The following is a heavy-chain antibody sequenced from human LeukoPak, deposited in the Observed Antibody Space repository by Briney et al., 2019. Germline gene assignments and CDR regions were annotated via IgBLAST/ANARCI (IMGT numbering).Heavy chain of an antibody. D-gene: IGHD6-13*01. CDR1: GGSISTYY. J-gene: IGHJ4*02. CDR2: IHNSGST. CDR3: VGGRGMAPQY. V-gene: IGHV4-59*01. Sequence: SETLSLTCTVSGGSISTYYWSWIRQPPGKGLEWIGCIHNSGSTNYNPSLKSRVTISLDTSKNQFSLKLSSVTAADTAVYYCVGGRGMAPQYWGQGTLVTVSS.